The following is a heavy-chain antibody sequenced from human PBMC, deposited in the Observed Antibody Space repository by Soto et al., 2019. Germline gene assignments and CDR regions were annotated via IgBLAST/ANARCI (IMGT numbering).Heavy chain of an antibody. D-gene: IGHD3-22*01. Sequence: PGGSLRLSCAASGFTFSSYAMSWVRQAPGKGLEWVSAISGSGGSTYYADSVKGRFTISRDNSKNTLYLQMNSLRAEDTAVYYCASPMYDSSGYYSGYYYYGMDVWGQGTTVTVSS. CDR1: GFTFSSYA. J-gene: IGHJ6*02. V-gene: IGHV3-23*01. CDR3: ASPMYDSSGYYSGYYYYGMDV. CDR2: ISGSGGST.